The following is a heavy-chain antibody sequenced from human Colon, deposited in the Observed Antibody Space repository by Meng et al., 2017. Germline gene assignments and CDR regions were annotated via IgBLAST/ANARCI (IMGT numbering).Heavy chain of an antibody. D-gene: IGHD5/OR15-5a*01. CDR1: GYIFTDQY. CDR3: VRGFRVTDL. Sequence: ASALVSCKASGYIFTDQYIHWVRQAAGQGPEWMVRMHPMAGVTNLAQMFRGRVTMTSDTSIATAYLNLSRLRPDDTAIYYCVRGFRVTDLWGQGTLVTVSS. V-gene: IGHV1-2*06. CDR2: MHPMAGVT. J-gene: IGHJ5*02.